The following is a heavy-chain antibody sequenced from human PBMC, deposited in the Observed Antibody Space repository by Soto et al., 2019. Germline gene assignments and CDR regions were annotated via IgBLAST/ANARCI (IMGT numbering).Heavy chain of an antibody. Sequence: SETLSLTCAVSGGSISSSNWWSWVRQPPGKGLEWIGEIYYSGSTNYNPSLKSRVTISVDKSKNQFSLKLSSVTAADTAVYYCASFLRIAARPYGMHVWGQGTTVTVS. CDR3: ASFLRIAARPYGMHV. D-gene: IGHD6-6*01. CDR1: GGSISSSNW. CDR2: IYYSGST. V-gene: IGHV4-4*02. J-gene: IGHJ6*02.